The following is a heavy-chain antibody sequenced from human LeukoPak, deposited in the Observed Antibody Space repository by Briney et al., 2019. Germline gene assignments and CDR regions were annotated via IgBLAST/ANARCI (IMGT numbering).Heavy chain of an antibody. CDR1: GYTFTNYG. CDR3: ARDRCSSTSCRLDY. D-gene: IGHD2-2*01. V-gene: IGHV1-18*01. Sequence: VASVKVSCKASGYTFTNYGISWVRQAPGQGLEWMGWISAYNGDRSYAQNLQGRVIMTTDTSTSTAYMELRSLTYDDTAVCYCARDRCSSTSCRLDYWGQGTLVTVSS. J-gene: IGHJ4*02. CDR2: ISAYNGDR.